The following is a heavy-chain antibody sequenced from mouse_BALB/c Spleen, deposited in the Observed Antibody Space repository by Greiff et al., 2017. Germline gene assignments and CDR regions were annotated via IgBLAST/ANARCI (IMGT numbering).Heavy chain of an antibody. D-gene: IGHD4-1*01. J-gene: IGHJ2*01. CDR3: TGANWGYFDY. Sequence: DVHLVESGGGLVQPGGSMKLSCVASGFTFSSYWMSWVRQSPEKGLEWVAEIRLKSDNYATHYAESVKGKFTISRDDSKSRLYLQMNSLRAEDTGIYYCTGANWGYFDYWGQGTTLTVSS. CDR1: GFTFSSYW. V-gene: IGHV6-6*02. CDR2: IRLKSDNYAT.